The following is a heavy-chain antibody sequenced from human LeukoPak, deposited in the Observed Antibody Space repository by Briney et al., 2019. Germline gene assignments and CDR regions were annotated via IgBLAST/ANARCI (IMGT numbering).Heavy chain of an antibody. CDR1: GGSFSSGGYY. Sequence: PSQTLSLTCTVSGGSFSSGGYYWSWIRQHPGKGLEWIGYISYSGSTYYNPSLKSRVTISVDTSKNQFSLKLSSVTAADTAVYFCARDRDGMGVWGQGTTVTVSS. J-gene: IGHJ6*02. CDR2: ISYSGST. V-gene: IGHV4-31*03. CDR3: ARDRDGMGV.